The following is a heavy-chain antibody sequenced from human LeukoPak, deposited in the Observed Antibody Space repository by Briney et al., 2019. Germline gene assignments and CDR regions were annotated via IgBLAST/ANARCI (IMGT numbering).Heavy chain of an antibody. CDR3: ASSSCSGGSCYSFWFDP. J-gene: IGHJ5*02. Sequence: SETLSLTCTVSGGSISSSSTYWGWIRQPPGKGLEWIGSIYYSGSTYYSPYLKSRITISVDTSKNQFSLKLSSVTAADTAVYYCASSSCSGGSCYSFWFDPWGQGTLVTVSS. CDR1: GGSISSSSTY. CDR2: IYYSGST. D-gene: IGHD2-15*01. V-gene: IGHV4-39*01.